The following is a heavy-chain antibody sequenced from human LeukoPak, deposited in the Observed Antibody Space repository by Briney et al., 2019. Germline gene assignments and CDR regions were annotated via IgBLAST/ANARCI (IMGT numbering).Heavy chain of an antibody. CDR3: ARGGPDIVATIYNY. V-gene: IGHV3-66*01. CDR1: GFTVSSNY. CDR2: IYSGGST. D-gene: IGHD5-12*01. J-gene: IGHJ4*02. Sequence: GGSLRLSCAASGFTVSSNYMSWVRQAPGKGLEWVSIIYSGGSTYYADSVRGRFTISRDNSKNTLYLQMNSLRAEDTAVYYCARGGPDIVATIYNYWGQGTLVTVSS.